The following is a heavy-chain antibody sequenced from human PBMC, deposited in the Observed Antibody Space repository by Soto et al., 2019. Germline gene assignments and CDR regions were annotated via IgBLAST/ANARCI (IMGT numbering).Heavy chain of an antibody. V-gene: IGHV3-23*01. CDR2: ISANAGNI. CDR1: GFFFNGFD. CDR3: TKGSIPAVGRVFFES. J-gene: IGHJ4*02. Sequence: HPGGSLRLSCAASGFFFNGFDMSWVRQAPGMGLEWVSTISANAGNINYAGSVRGRFSISRDSSKNSVDLQMNSLRVEDTAVYFCTKGSIPAVGRVFFESWGQGTLVTVSS. D-gene: IGHD6-13*01.